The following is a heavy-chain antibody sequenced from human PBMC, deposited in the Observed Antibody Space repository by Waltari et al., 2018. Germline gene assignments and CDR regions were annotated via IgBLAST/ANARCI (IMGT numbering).Heavy chain of an antibody. V-gene: IGHV4-34*01. CDR2: INHSGST. CDR1: GASFRDYY. Sequence: QVQLQQWGAGRLKPSETLSLTCAGSGASFRDYYWSWSRQPPGKGLEWIGEINHSGSTNYNPSLKSRVTISVDTSKNQFSLKLRSVTAADTAVYYCARDIAARPRTAFDIWGQGTMVTVSS. CDR3: ARDIAARPRTAFDI. D-gene: IGHD6-6*01. J-gene: IGHJ3*02.